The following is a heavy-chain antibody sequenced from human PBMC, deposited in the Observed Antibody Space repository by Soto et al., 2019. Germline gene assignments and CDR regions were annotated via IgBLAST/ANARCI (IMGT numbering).Heavy chain of an antibody. CDR1: GFTFKSYA. CDR2: ISGTGGST. J-gene: IGHJ5*02. D-gene: IGHD2-2*01. V-gene: IGHV3-23*01. Sequence: LRLSCVASGFTFKSYAMSWVRQAPGRGMEWVSSISGTGGSTYYADSVRGRFTISRDNSKNTLFLQLNNLTVGDTAVYYCAKDRHQLPPGFNRFDPWGRGTLVTVSS. CDR3: AKDRHQLPPGFNRFDP.